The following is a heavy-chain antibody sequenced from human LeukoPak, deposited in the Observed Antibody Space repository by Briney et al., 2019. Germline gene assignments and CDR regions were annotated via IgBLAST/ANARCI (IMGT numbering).Heavy chain of an antibody. Sequence: ASVKVSCKASGGTFSSYAISWVRQAPGQGLEWMGRIIPIFGIANYAQKFQGRVTITADKSTSTAYMELSSLRSEDTAVYYYARDRLYQGYYDSSGVFDYWGQGTLVTVSS. CDR1: GGTFSSYA. CDR3: ARDRLYQGYYDSSGVFDY. CDR2: IIPIFGIA. V-gene: IGHV1-69*04. J-gene: IGHJ4*02. D-gene: IGHD3-22*01.